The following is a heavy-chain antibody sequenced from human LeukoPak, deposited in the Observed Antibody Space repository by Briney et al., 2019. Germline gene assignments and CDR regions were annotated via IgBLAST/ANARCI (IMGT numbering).Heavy chain of an antibody. CDR1: GYTFTGYD. Sequence: ASVKVSCKASGYTFTGYDMHWVRQAPGQGLEWMGWINPNSGGTNYAQKFQGRVTMTRDTSISTAYMELSRLRSDDTAVYYCARSYCSSTSCYSRKGYYYYYMDVWGKGTTVTVSS. V-gene: IGHV1-2*02. CDR2: INPNSGGT. CDR3: ARSYCSSTSCYSRKGYYYYYMDV. D-gene: IGHD2-2*01. J-gene: IGHJ6*03.